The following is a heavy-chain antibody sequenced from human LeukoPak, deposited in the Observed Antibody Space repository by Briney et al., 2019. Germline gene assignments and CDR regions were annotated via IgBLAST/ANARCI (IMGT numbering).Heavy chain of an antibody. CDR1: GGSISSSSYY. Sequence: PSETLSLTCTVSGGSISSSSYYWGWIRQPPGKGLEWIGSIYYSGSTYYNPSLKSRVTISVDTSKNQFSLKLSSVTAADTVVYYCARHRRAAARYYFDYWGQGTLVTVSS. CDR2: IYYSGST. V-gene: IGHV4-39*01. J-gene: IGHJ4*02. D-gene: IGHD6-13*01. CDR3: ARHRRAAARYYFDY.